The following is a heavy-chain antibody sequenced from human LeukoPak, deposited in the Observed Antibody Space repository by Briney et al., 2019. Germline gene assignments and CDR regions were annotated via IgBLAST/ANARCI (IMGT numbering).Heavy chain of an antibody. J-gene: IGHJ4*02. CDR2: FDPEDGET. Sequence: ASVKVSCKVSGYTLTELSMHWVRQAPGKGLEWMGGFDPEDGETIYAQKFQGRVTMTEDTSTDTAYMELSSLRSEDTAVYYCARATTGYSSSWYEGYYFDYWGQGTLVTVSS. D-gene: IGHD6-13*01. CDR3: ARATTGYSSSWYEGYYFDY. V-gene: IGHV1-24*01. CDR1: GYTLTELS.